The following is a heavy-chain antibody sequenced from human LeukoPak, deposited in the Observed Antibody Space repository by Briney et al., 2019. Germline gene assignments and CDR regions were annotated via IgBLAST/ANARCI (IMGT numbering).Heavy chain of an antibody. Sequence: SETLSLTCTGSGGSIRSYYWSWVRQPPGKGVEWVGYIYYSGSTNYNPSLKSRVSISVDTSKNQFSLKLSSVTAADTAVYYCARTGSTVTMLYPFDHWGQGTLVTVSS. D-gene: IGHD4-17*01. CDR3: ARTGSTVTMLYPFDH. CDR2: IYYSGST. V-gene: IGHV4-59*01. J-gene: IGHJ4*02. CDR1: GGSIRSYY.